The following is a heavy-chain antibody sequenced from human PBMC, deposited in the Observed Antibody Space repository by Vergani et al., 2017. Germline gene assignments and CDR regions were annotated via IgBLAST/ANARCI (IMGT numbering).Heavy chain of an antibody. CDR2: VDPEEGET. CDR3: ATPQTVTTGGMEV. D-gene: IGHD4-17*01. Sequence: EVKLVQSGAEVKKTGATMKIYCKVSGYTFTEHSMHWAKQDPGKGLEWMWLVDPEEGETIYAEKFKGRVTIAADTSPDTAQLELSSLRSDDTAGDYCATPQTVTTGGMEVWVQGTTVIVSS. V-gene: IGHV1-69-2*01. J-gene: IGHJ6*02. CDR1: GYTFTEHS.